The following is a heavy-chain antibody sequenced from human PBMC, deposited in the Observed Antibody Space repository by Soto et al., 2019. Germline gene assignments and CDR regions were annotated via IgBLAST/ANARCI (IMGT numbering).Heavy chain of an antibody. CDR2: INPNSGGT. J-gene: IGHJ4*02. CDR1: GYPVTVYY. Sequence: APVPVSCKASGYPVTVYYIHLLRQAPGQELEWMGWINPNSGGTNYAQKFQGWVTMTRDTSISTAYMELSRLRSDDTAVYYCATQRSEWELSFDYWGQGTLVTVSS. D-gene: IGHD1-26*01. V-gene: IGHV1-2*04. CDR3: ATQRSEWELSFDY.